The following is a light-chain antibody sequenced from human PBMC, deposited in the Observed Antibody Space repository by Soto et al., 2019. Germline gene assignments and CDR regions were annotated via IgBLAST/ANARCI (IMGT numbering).Light chain of an antibody. CDR1: QSISSS. V-gene: IGKV1-5*03. J-gene: IGKJ2*01. CDR3: HQYNRFPYT. Sequence: DIQMTQSPSTLSASVGDRVIIACRASQSISSSLPWYQQKPGKAPNLLIYWASSLESGVPSRFSGSGSGTEFTLTISNLQPDDFATYYCHQYNRFPYTFGQGTKLEIK. CDR2: WAS.